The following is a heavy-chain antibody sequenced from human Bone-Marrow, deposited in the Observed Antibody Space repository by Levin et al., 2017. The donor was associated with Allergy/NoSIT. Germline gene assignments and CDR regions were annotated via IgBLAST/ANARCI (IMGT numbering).Heavy chain of an antibody. Sequence: ASVKVSCKASGYTFTGYYMHWVRQAPGQGLEWMGWINPNSGGTNYAQKFQGRVTMTRDTSISTAYMELSRLRSDDTAVYYCARDLELYCGGDCPNDAFDMWGQGTMVTVSS. J-gene: IGHJ3*02. V-gene: IGHV1-2*02. CDR3: ARDLELYCGGDCPNDAFDM. D-gene: IGHD2-21*02. CDR2: INPNSGGT. CDR1: GYTFTGYY.